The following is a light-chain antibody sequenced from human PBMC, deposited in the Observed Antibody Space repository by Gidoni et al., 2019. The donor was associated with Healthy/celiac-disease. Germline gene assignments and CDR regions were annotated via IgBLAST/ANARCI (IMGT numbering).Light chain of an antibody. CDR3: QQYNSYSPWT. Sequence: DIQMTQSPSTLSASVGDRVPITCRASQSISSWLAWYQQKPGKAPKLLIYDASSLESGVPSRFSGRGSGTEFTNTISSLQPDDFATYYCQQYNSYSPWTFGQGTKVEIK. CDR1: QSISSW. CDR2: DAS. V-gene: IGKV1-5*01. J-gene: IGKJ1*01.